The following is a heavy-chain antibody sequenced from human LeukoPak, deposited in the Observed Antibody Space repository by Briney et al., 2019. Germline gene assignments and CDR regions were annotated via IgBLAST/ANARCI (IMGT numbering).Heavy chain of an antibody. Sequence: SETLSLTCTVSGGSISRNYWNWIRQPPGKGLEWIGNIYYSETTNYNPSLKSRVSISVDTSKNLLSLKLSSVTAADTAVYYCARCWDYWGQGTLVTVSS. V-gene: IGHV4-59*01. CDR2: IYYSETT. J-gene: IGHJ4*02. CDR1: GGSISRNY. CDR3: ARCWDY.